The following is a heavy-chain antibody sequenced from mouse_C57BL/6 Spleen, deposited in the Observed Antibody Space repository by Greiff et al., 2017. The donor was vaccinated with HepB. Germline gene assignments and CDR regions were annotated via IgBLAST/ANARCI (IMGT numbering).Heavy chain of an antibody. CDR2: ISSGGDYI. D-gene: IGHD1-1*02. CDR1: GFTFSSYA. J-gene: IGHJ4*01. Sequence: EVQGVESGEGLVKPGGSLKLSCAASGFTFSSYAMSWVRQTPEKRLEWVAYISSGGDYIYYADTVKGRFTISRDNARNTLYLQMSSLKSEDTAMYYCTRDGSPWAMDYWGQGTSVTVSS. V-gene: IGHV5-9-1*02. CDR3: TRDGSPWAMDY.